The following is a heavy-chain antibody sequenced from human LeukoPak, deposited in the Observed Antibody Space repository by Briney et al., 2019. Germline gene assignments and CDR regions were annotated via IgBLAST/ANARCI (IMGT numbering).Heavy chain of an antibody. D-gene: IGHD5-24*01. CDR3: ARGDDHGYHGVDY. J-gene: IGHJ4*02. CDR1: GFTFSSYS. Sequence: GGSLRLSCAASGFTFSSYSMNWVRQAPGKGLEWVSSISSSSSYIYYADSVKGRFTISRDNAKNSLYLQMNSLRAEDTAVYYCARGDDHGYHGVDYWGQGTLVTVSS. CDR2: ISSSSSYI. V-gene: IGHV3-21*01.